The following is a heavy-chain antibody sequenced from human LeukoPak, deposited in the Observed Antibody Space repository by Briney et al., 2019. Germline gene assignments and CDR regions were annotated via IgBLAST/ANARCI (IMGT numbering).Heavy chain of an antibody. J-gene: IGHJ4*02. V-gene: IGHV3-30*02. CDR3: AKAGTQQWLLFVGVY. CDR1: GFTFSSYW. Sequence: PGGSLRLSCAASGFTFSSYWMSWVRQAPGQGPEWVALIRYDGSNKYYADSVKGRFTISRDNSKNTLYLQMNSLRVEDTAMYYCAKAGTQQWLLFVGVYWGQGALVTVSS. D-gene: IGHD6-19*01. CDR2: IRYDGSNK.